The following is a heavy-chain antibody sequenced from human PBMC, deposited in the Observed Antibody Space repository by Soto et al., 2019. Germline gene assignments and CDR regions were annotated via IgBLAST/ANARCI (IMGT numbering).Heavy chain of an antibody. D-gene: IGHD6-19*01. CDR2: ISPSSGKI. V-gene: IGHV1-18*01. CDR1: GYTFTTSG. CDR3: ARDLGFSGGWQP. J-gene: IGHJ5*02. Sequence: QGPLVQSGPEVKKPGASVNISCKASGYTFTTSGISWVRQAPGQGLEWMGWISPSSGKIDYAQKIQGRVVMTTDTSTNTAYLALRSLRSDDTAVYYCARDLGFSGGWQPWGQGTLVTVSS.